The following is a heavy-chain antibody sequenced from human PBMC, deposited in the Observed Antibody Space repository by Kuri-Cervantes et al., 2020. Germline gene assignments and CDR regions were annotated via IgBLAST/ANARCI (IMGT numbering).Heavy chain of an antibody. CDR2: ISAYNGNT. J-gene: IGHJ5*02. V-gene: IGHV1-18*01. D-gene: IGHD3-22*01. CDR1: DYTFTNYG. Sequence: ASVKVSCKTSDYTFTNYGITWVRQAPGQGLEWMGWISAYNGNTNYAQKLQGRVTMTTDTSTSTAYMELRSLRSDDTAVYYCAREKRHTYYYDSSGYYRGSWFDPWGQGTLVTVSS. CDR3: AREKRHTYYYDSSGYYRGSWFDP.